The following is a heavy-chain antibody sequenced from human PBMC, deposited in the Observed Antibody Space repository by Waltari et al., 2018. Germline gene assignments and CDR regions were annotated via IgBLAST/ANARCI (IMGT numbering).Heavy chain of an antibody. V-gene: IGHV3-48*03. D-gene: IGHD1-20*01. CDR2: ISSSGTSI. Sequence: EMQLVESGGGLALPGGSLRLSCAAAGFTLSTYEMNWVRQAPGKGLEWVSYISSSGTSIYYADSVKGRFTISRDNAQDSLYLQMNSLRAEDTAVYYCARVAITGTGFDFWGQGSLVTVSS. J-gene: IGHJ4*02. CDR1: GFTLSTYE. CDR3: ARVAITGTGFDF.